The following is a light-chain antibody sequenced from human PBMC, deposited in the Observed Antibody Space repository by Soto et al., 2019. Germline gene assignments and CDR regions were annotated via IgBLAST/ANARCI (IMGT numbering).Light chain of an antibody. CDR3: HQYYSSPLT. V-gene: IGKV3-20*01. J-gene: IGKJ4*01. CDR2: AAT. Sequence: EIGLTQSPSSLSLSAGERATLSCRASQGINRINLAWYQQKPGQAPRLLIYAATSRATGIPDRFSGSGSGTDFTVTISSLETEDFAAYYCHQYYSSPLTFGGGTNVDIK. CDR1: QGINRIN.